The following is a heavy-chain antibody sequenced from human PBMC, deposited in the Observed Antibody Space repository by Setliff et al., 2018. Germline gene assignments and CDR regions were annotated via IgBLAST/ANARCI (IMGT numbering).Heavy chain of an antibody. V-gene: IGHV4-39*07. CDR2: IYYSGST. CDR1: GGSISSSSYY. D-gene: IGHD2-15*01. Sequence: PSETLSLTCTVSGGSISSSSYYWGWIRQPPGKGLEWIRSIYYSGSTYYNPSLKSRVTISVDTSKNQFSLKLSSVTAADTAVYYCARESAYCSGGSCYFLGVVWFDPWGQGTLVTVSS. CDR3: ARESAYCSGGSCYFLGVVWFDP. J-gene: IGHJ5*02.